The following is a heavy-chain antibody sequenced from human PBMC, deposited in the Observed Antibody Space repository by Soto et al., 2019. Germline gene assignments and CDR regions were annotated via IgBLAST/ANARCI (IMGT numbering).Heavy chain of an antibody. CDR1: GGSFSGYY. CDR3: ARGFSIKAGYSSSWYGGDYYYYGMDV. V-gene: IGHV4-34*01. CDR2: INHSGST. D-gene: IGHD6-13*01. J-gene: IGHJ6*02. Sequence: LSLTCAVYGGSFSGYYWSWIRQPPGKGLEWIGEINHSGSTNYNPSLKSRVTISVDTSKNQFSLKLSSVTAADTAVYYCARGFSIKAGYSSSWYGGDYYYYGMDVWGQGTTVTVSS.